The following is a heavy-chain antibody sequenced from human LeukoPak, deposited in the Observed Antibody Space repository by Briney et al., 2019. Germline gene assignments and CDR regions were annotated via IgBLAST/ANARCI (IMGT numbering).Heavy chain of an antibody. J-gene: IGHJ3*02. D-gene: IGHD5-24*01. CDR3: ASSRAEMATTVDAFDI. V-gene: IGHV5-51*01. Sequence: GESLKISCKGSGYSFTSYWIGWVRQMPGKGLEWMGIIYAGDSDTRYSPSFQGQVTISADKSISTAYLQWSSLKASDTAMYYCASSRAEMATTVDAFDIWGQGTMVTVSS. CDR1: GYSFTSYW. CDR2: IYAGDSDT.